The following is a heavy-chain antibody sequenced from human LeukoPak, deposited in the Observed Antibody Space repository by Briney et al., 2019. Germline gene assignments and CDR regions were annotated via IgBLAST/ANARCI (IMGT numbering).Heavy chain of an antibody. CDR3: ARQWLVSTTNWFDP. CDR1: GFTFSSYS. V-gene: IGHV3-21*01. CDR2: ISSSSSYI. Sequence: GGSLRLSFAASGFTFSSYSMNWVRQAPGKGLEWVSSISSSSSYIYYADSVKGRFTISRDNAKNSLYLQMNSLRAEDTAVYYCARQWLVSTTNWFDPWGQGTLVTVSS. J-gene: IGHJ5*02. D-gene: IGHD6-19*01.